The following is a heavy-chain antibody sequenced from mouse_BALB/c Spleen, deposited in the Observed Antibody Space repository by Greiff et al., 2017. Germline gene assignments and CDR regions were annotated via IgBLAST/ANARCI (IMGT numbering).Heavy chain of an antibody. CDR2: IDPANGNT. J-gene: IGHJ1*01. CDR1: GFNIKDTY. V-gene: IGHV14-3*02. CDR3: AREGYYYGSSYDWYFDV. D-gene: IGHD1-1*01. Sequence: VQLQQSGAELVKPGASVKLSCTASGFNIKDTYMHWVKQRPEQGLEWIGRIDPANGNTKYDPKFQGKATITADTSSNTAYLQLSSLTSEDTAVYYCAREGYYYGSSYDWYFDVWGAGTTVTVSS.